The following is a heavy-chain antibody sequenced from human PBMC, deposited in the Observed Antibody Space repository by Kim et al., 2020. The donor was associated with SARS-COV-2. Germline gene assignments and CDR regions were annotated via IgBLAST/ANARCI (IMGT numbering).Heavy chain of an antibody. CDR1: GVSVSSVIYY. CDR3: ARVAGYTYGHGEDWFDP. J-gene: IGHJ5*02. V-gene: IGHV4-61*01. D-gene: IGHD5-18*01. CDR2: IQYSGST. Sequence: SETLSLSCTVSGVSVSSVIYYWSWIRQPPGKGLEWIGYIQYSGSTNYNPSLKSRVTISVDTSKNQFSLKLSSVTAADTAVYYCARVAGYTYGHGEDWFDP.